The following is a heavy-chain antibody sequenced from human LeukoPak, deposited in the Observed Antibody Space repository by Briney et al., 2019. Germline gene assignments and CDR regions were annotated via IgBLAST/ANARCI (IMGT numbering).Heavy chain of an antibody. J-gene: IGHJ3*02. CDR2: ISSSSSYI. V-gene: IGHV3-21*04. D-gene: IGHD6-19*01. Sequence: GGSLRLSCAASGFTFSSYSMNWVRQAPGKGLEWVSSISSSSSYIYYADSVKGRFTISRDNAKNSLYLQMNSLRAEDTAVYYCASSPYSSGWYRSFAFDIWGQGTMVTVSS. CDR3: ASSPYSSGWYRSFAFDI. CDR1: GFTFSSYS.